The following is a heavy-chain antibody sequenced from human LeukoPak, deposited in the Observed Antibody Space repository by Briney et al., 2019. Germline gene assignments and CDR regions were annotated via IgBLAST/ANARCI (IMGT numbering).Heavy chain of an antibody. Sequence: GESLKISCKGSGYSFTSYWIGWVRQMPGKGLEWMGIIYPGDSDTRYSPSFQGQVTISADKSISTAYLQWSSLKASDTAMYYCARLEPEYSSGWSVDHAFDIWGQGTMVTVSS. CDR3: ARLEPEYSSGWSVDHAFDI. CDR2: IYPGDSDT. V-gene: IGHV5-51*01. CDR1: GYSFTSYW. D-gene: IGHD6-19*01. J-gene: IGHJ3*02.